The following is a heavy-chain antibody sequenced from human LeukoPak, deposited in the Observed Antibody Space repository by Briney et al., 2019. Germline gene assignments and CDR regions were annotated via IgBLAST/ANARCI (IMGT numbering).Heavy chain of an antibody. CDR3: ARTVVVPAGDYYYYMDV. CDR2: IYYSGST. Sequence: SETLSLTCTVSGGSISSYYWSWIRQPPGKGLEWIGYIYYSGSTNYNPSLKSRVTISVDTSKNQFSLKLSSVTAADTAVYYCARTVVVPAGDYYYYMDVWGKGTTVTVSS. CDR1: GGSISSYY. J-gene: IGHJ6*03. D-gene: IGHD2-2*01. V-gene: IGHV4-59*01.